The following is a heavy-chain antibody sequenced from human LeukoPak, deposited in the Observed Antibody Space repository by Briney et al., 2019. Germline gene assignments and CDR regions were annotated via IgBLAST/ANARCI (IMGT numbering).Heavy chain of an antibody. CDR3: ARRFGELSYYYYYGMDV. J-gene: IGHJ6*04. CDR1: GFTFSSYA. Sequence: GRSLRLSCAASGFTFSSYAMHWVRQAPGKGLEWVAVISYDGSNKYYEDSVKGRFTISRDNSKNTLYLQMNSLRAEDTAVYYCARRFGELSYYYYYGMDVWGKGTTVTVSS. V-gene: IGHV3-30*04. D-gene: IGHD3-10*01. CDR2: ISYDGSNK.